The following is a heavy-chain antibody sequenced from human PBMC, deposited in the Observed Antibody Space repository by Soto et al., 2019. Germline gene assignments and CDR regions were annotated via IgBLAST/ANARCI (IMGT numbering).Heavy chain of an antibody. CDR2: MYTSGST. Sequence: PSEILTLTCTVSGGSISSYYWSWIRQPAGKGLEWIGRMYTSGSTNYNPSLKSRVTMSVDTSKNQFSLKLSSVTAADTAVYYCAGDVRLTIFGVVTYYYGMDVWGQGTTVTVSS. CDR3: AGDVRLTIFGVVTYYYGMDV. CDR1: GGSISSYY. J-gene: IGHJ6*02. V-gene: IGHV4-4*07. D-gene: IGHD3-3*01.